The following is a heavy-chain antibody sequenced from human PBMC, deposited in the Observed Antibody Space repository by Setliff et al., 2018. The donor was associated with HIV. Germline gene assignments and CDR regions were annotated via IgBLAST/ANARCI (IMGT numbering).Heavy chain of an antibody. CDR3: TLTSRLDGYFDP. J-gene: IGHJ5*02. CDR1: GGSIRGHY. Sequence: SETLSLTCTASGGSIRGHYWSWIRQPPGKGLEWIGTIYYSGSTYYKPSLKSRGTISVDTSKNQFYLKLNSVTAADSAVYYCTLTSRLDGYFDPWGQGTLVTVSS. D-gene: IGHD5-12*01. CDR2: IYYSGST. V-gene: IGHV4-59*11.